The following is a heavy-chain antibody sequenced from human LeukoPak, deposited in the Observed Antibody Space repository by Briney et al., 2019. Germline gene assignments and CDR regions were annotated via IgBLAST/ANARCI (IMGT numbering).Heavy chain of an antibody. D-gene: IGHD3-22*01. CDR1: GFTFSSYG. V-gene: IGHV3-30*02. J-gene: IGHJ4*02. CDR3: AKGRGYLSDY. Sequence: GGSLRLSCAASGFTFSSYGMHWVRQAPGKGLEWVAFIRYDGSNKYYADSVKGRFTISRDNSKSTLYLQMNSLRAEDTAVYYCAKGRGYLSDYWGQGTLVTVSS. CDR2: IRYDGSNK.